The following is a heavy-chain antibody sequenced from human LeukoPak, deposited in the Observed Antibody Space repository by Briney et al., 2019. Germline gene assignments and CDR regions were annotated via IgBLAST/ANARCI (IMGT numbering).Heavy chain of an antibody. V-gene: IGHV4-34*01. Sequence: SETLSLTCTVSGDPISSHYWSWIRQPPGKGLEWDGEINHSGSTNYNPSLKSRVTISVDTSKNQFSLKLSSVTAADTAVYYCARSAVAGAVRYYYYGMDVWGQGTTVTVSS. CDR1: GDPISSHY. CDR3: ARSAVAGAVRYYYYGMDV. CDR2: INHSGST. D-gene: IGHD6-19*01. J-gene: IGHJ6*02.